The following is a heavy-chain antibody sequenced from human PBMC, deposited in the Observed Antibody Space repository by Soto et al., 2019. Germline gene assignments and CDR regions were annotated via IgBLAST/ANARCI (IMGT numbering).Heavy chain of an antibody. CDR3: ARSDSRGWPFLVDS. J-gene: IGHJ4*02. D-gene: IGHD3-22*01. V-gene: IGHV4-31*03. Sequence: PSETLSLTCTVSGGSISRSDYYWSWIRQHPGKGLEWTGYIYYSGSTYYNPSLKSRVTMSVDTSKNQFSLKLSSLTAADTAVYYCARSDSRGWPFLVDSWGQGILVTVSS. CDR2: IYYSGST. CDR1: GGSISRSDYY.